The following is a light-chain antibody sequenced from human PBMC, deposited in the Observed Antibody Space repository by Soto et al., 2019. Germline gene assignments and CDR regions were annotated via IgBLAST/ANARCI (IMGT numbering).Light chain of an antibody. V-gene: IGLV2-14*03. CDR3: SSYTSISTVV. J-gene: IGLJ2*01. Sequence: QSALTQPASVSGSPGQSITISCTGTSSDVGGYDYVSWYQQHPGKAPKLVIYNVSNRPSGISNRFSGSKSGNTASLTISGPQAEDEADYYCSSYTSISTVVFGGGTKLTVL. CDR2: NVS. CDR1: SSDVGGYDY.